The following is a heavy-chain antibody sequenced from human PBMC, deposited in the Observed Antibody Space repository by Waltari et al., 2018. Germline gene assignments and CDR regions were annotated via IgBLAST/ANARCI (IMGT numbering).Heavy chain of an antibody. CDR3: ARRTSWSLYYFDY. CDR2: IYHSGKT. Sequence: QVQLQESGPGLVRPSGPLSLTCVVSGASINSANCWGWVRQPPGKGLEWIGQIYHSGKTNYNPSLKSRVTISVDRPKNQFSLKLTSVTAADTAVYYCARRTSWSLYYFDYWGQGSLVTVSS. D-gene: IGHD6-13*01. CDR1: GASINSANC. V-gene: IGHV4-4*02. J-gene: IGHJ4*02.